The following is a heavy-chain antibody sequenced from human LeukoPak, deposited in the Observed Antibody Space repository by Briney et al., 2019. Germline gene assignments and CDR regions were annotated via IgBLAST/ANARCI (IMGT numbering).Heavy chain of an antibody. CDR3: ASTPRIPAAGTIDY. D-gene: IGHD6-13*01. V-gene: IGHV1-46*01. J-gene: IGHJ4*02. Sequence: ASVKVSCKTSGYTFTGYYMHWVRQAPGQGLEWMGIINPSGGSTRYAQNLQGRVTMTRDTSTSTVYMELSSLRSEDTAVYYCASTPRIPAAGTIDYWGQGTLVTASS. CDR2: INPSGGST. CDR1: GYTFTGYY.